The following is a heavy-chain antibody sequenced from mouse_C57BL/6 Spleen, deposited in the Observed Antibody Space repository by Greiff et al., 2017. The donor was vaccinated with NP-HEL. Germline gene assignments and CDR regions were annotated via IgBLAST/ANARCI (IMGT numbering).Heavy chain of an antibody. V-gene: IGHV1-22*01. J-gene: IGHJ1*03. CDR3: ARGGGYFDV. CDR2: INPNNGGT. CDR1: GYTFTDYN. Sequence: VQLQQSGPELVKPGASVKMSCKASGYTFTDYNMHWVKQSPGKSLEWIGYINPNNGGTSYNQKFKGKATLTVNKSSRTAYMQLRSLTSEDSAVYYCARGGGYFDVWGTGTTVTVSS.